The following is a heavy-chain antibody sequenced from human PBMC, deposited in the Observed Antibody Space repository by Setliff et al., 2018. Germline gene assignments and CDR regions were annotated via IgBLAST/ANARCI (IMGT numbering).Heavy chain of an antibody. CDR2: ISYSGTP. J-gene: IGHJ4*01. D-gene: IGHD2-15*01. CDR3: VRPGGTTVVARHFDY. Sequence: SETLSLTCTVSDDSFTSSRYYWGWIRQAPGSGLEWIGSISYSGTPYYNASVESRVTISIDTSRNQFSLELRSVTVADTATYYCVRPGGTTVVARHFDYWGPESWSPSPQ. V-gene: IGHV4-39*01. CDR1: DDSFTSSRYY.